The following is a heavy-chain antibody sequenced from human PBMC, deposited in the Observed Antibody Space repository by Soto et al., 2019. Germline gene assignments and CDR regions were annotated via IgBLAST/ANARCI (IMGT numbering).Heavy chain of an antibody. CDR1: GGAFRNYA. D-gene: IGHD5-12*01. V-gene: IGHV1-69*01. Sequence: QVHLVQSGAEVKKPGSSVKVSCKSSGGAFRNYAFSWVRQAPGEGPEWMGGIIPMYVTAKHAQKYQGRLTITADESTNTVYMELTSLRFEDTAVYYCASLGATMTHAFDIWGQGTLVSVSS. CDR3: ASLGATMTHAFDI. CDR2: IIPMYVTA. J-gene: IGHJ3*02.